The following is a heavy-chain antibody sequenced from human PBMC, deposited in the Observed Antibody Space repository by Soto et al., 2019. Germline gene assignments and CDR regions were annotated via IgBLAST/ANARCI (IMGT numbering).Heavy chain of an antibody. CDR3: DRERPDGARLDP. CDR2: IYYSGST. D-gene: IGHD6-6*01. Sequence: QVQLQESGPGLVKPSQTLSLTCTVSGGSISSGDYYWSWIRQPPGKGLEWIGYIYYSGSTYYNPSLNGRVTISVDTSKNQCSLKLSSVTAADTAVYYCDRERPDGARLDPWGQGILVTVSS. CDR1: GGSISSGDYY. J-gene: IGHJ5*02. V-gene: IGHV4-30-4*01.